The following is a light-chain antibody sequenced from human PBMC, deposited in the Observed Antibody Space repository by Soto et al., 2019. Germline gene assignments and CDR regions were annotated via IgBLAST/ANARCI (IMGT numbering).Light chain of an antibody. CDR3: QQYGSSPLT. V-gene: IGKV3-20*01. Sequence: EIVFTQSPGTLSLSPGERATLSCRASQSVSSSSLAWYQQKPGQAPRLLIYGASSRATAIPDRFSGSGSGTDFTLTISRLEPEDFALYYCQQYGSSPLTFGGGTKVDIK. CDR2: GAS. J-gene: IGKJ4*01. CDR1: QSVSSSS.